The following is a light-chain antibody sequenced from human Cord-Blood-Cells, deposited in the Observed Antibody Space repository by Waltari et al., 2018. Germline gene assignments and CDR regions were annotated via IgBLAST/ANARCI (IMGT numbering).Light chain of an antibody. CDR3: QQYNNWPPFT. CDR2: GAS. Sequence: DIVMTQSPATLSVSPGERATLSCRASQSVSSNSAWYQQKPGQAPRILIYGASTRATGIPARFSGSGSGTEFTLTISSLQSEDFAVYYCQQYNNWPPFTFGPGTKVDIK. CDR1: QSVSSN. J-gene: IGKJ3*01. V-gene: IGKV3-15*01.